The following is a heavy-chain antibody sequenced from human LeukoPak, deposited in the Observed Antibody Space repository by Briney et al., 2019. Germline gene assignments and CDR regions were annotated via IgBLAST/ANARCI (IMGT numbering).Heavy chain of an antibody. D-gene: IGHD5-18*01. CDR1: GGSISSYY. V-gene: IGHV4-59*01. CDR3: ARDPGYPGYYYYMDV. J-gene: IGHJ6*03. CDR2: IYYSGST. Sequence: SETLSLTCTVSGGSISSYYWSWIRQPPGKGLEWIGYIYYSGSTNYNPSLKSRVTISVDTSKNQFSLKLSSVTAADTAVYYCARDPGYPGYYYYMDVWGKGTTVTVSS.